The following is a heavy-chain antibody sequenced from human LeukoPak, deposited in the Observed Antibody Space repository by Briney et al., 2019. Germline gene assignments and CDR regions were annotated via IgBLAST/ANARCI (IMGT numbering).Heavy chain of an antibody. CDR2: IYTSGST. J-gene: IGHJ5*02. CDR3: ARGPFNVVVTAGSDP. Sequence: SETLSLTCTVSGGSISSYFWGWIREPAGKGLEWIGRIYTSGSTNYNPSLKSRVTISVDTSKNQFSLKLSSVTAADTAVYYCARGPFNVVVTAGSDPWGQGTLVTVSS. CDR1: GGSISSYF. V-gene: IGHV4-4*07. D-gene: IGHD2-21*02.